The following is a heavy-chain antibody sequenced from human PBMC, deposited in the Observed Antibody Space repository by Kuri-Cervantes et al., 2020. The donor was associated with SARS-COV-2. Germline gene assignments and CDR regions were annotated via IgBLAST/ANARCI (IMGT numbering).Heavy chain of an antibody. Sequence: ETLSLTCAASGFTFSSYAMSWVRQAPGKGLEWVSAISGSGGSTYYADSVKGRLTISRDNSKNTLYLQMNSLRAEDTAVYYCAKTVAGTGIDYWGQGTLVTVSS. V-gene: IGHV3-23*01. CDR1: GFTFSSYA. CDR3: AKTVAGTGIDY. CDR2: ISGSGGST. J-gene: IGHJ4*02. D-gene: IGHD6-19*01.